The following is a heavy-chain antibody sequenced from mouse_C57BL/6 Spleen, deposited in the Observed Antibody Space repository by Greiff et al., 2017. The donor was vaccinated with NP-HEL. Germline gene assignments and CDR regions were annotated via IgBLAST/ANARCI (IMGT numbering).Heavy chain of an antibody. CDR1: GYTFTDYY. CDR3: ARPLITTVVEWYFDV. V-gene: IGHV1-26*01. Sequence: VQLQQSGPELVKPGASVKISCKASGYTFTDYYMNWVKQSHGKSLEWIGDINPNNGGTSYNQKFKGKATLTVDKSSSTAYMELRSLTSEDSAVYYCARPLITTVVEWYFDVWGTGTTVTVSS. D-gene: IGHD1-1*01. CDR2: INPNNGGT. J-gene: IGHJ1*03.